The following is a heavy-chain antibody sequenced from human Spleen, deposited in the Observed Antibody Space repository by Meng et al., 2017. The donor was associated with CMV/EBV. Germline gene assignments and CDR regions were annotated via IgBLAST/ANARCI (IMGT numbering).Heavy chain of an antibody. CDR1: GDSVSNTSAT. J-gene: IGHJ3*01. D-gene: IGHD3-22*01. Sequence: SQTLSLTCVVSGDSVSNTSATWNWIRQSPSRGLEWLGRTYYRSQWFNYYAVSVKSRISVSSDASKNQFSLQLNSVTSEDTAMYYCARGVDDSSGSTLLAFDFWGQGTMVTVSS. CDR3: ARGVDDSSGSTLLAFDF. CDR2: TYYRSQWFN. V-gene: IGHV6-1*01.